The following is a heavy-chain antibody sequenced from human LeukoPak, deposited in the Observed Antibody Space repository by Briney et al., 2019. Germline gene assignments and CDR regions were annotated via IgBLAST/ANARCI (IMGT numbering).Heavy chain of an antibody. J-gene: IGHJ6*02. CDR2: IANDGDNL. Sequence: GGSLRLSCAASGFTFTAHGMHWVRQAPGKGLEWVALIANDGDNLHYADSVKGRFTISRDNSKNTVFLQMNTLRAEDTAVYYSAKDPSSGWYRWGMDVWGQGTMVTVSS. D-gene: IGHD6-19*01. CDR1: GFTFTAHG. CDR3: AKDPSSGWYRWGMDV. V-gene: IGHV3-30*18.